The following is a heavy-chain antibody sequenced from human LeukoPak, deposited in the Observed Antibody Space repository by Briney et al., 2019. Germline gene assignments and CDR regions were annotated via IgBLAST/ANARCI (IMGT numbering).Heavy chain of an antibody. J-gene: IGHJ4*02. CDR3: TRDPTPPGNLEWSPY. Sequence: GGSLRLSCTASGFTFGDYAMSWFRQAPGKGLEWVGFIRSKAYGGTTEYAASVKGRFTISRDDSKSIAYLQMNSLKTEDTAVYYCTRDPTPPGNLEWSPYWGQGTLVTVSS. CDR2: IRSKAYGGTT. CDR1: GFTFGDYA. V-gene: IGHV3-49*03. D-gene: IGHD3-3*01.